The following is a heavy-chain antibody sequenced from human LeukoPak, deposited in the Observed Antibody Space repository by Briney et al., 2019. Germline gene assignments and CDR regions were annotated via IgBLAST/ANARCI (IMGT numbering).Heavy chain of an antibody. D-gene: IGHD3-22*01. CDR2: IYTSGST. Sequence: SQALSLTCTVSGGSISSGSYYRSWIRQPAGKGLEWIGRIYTSGSTNHNPSLKSRVTISVDTSKNQFSLKLSSVTAADTAVYYCARTDLRYYYDSSGDAFDIWGQGTMVTVSS. V-gene: IGHV4-61*02. CDR3: ARTDLRYYYDSSGDAFDI. CDR1: GGSISSGSYY. J-gene: IGHJ3*02.